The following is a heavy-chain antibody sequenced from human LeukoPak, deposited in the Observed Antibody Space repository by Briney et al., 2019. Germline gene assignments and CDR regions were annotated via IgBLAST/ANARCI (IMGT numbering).Heavy chain of an antibody. D-gene: IGHD6-19*01. J-gene: IGHJ4*02. CDR2: ISSSGSYI. CDR1: GFTFSDYY. V-gene: IGHV3-11*04. CDR3: AREFVQWRGFDY. Sequence: KPGGSLRLSCAASGFTFSDYYMSWIRQAPGKGLEWVSYISSSGSYIYYADSVKGRFTISRDNAKNSMYLQMNSLRAEDTAVYYCAREFVQWRGFDYWGQGTLVTVSS.